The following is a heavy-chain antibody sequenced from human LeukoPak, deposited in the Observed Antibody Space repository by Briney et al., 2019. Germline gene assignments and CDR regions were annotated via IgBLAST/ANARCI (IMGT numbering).Heavy chain of an antibody. J-gene: IGHJ3*02. Sequence: NPSESLSPVCSVSGRSISTSLCGSVRQPAGKGMECIGLMYTSGRTHNNTSLKSRVTMSVDTSKNQFILKLSSVTAAAPAVDYCARDLYYDILSGYSNDAFDIWGQGTMVTVSS. CDR3: ARDLYYDILSGYSNDAFDI. CDR1: GRSISTSL. CDR2: MYTSGRT. D-gene: IGHD3-9*01. V-gene: IGHV4-4*07.